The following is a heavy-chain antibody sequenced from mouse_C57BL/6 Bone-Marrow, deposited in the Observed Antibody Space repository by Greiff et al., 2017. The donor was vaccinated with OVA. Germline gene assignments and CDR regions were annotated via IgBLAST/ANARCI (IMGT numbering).Heavy chain of an antibody. CDR2: IYPGGGYT. D-gene: IGHD2-3*01. Sequence: QVQLKQSGAELVRPGTSVKMSCKASGYTFTNYWIGWAKQRPGHGLEWIGDIYPGGGYTYYNEKFKGKATLTADKSSSTAYMQFSSLTSEDSAIYYCARCGYYFYYFDYWGQGTTLTVSS. CDR3: ARCGYYFYYFDY. V-gene: IGHV1-63*01. CDR1: GYTFTNYW. J-gene: IGHJ2*01.